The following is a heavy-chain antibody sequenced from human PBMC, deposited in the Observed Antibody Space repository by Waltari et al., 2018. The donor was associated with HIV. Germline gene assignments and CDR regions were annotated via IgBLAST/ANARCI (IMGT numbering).Heavy chain of an antibody. Sequence: QVHLVQSGPEVKRPGASVKLSCKGYGYLFMNFYVNWVRQAAGKGPEWLGWMNPNSGNTASPYIFEERVTMTRDVSTDTAYMEMSGLTPEDTAIYYCARNSSAKGNRYFYYGLDVWGQGTPVTV. CDR2: MNPNSGNT. V-gene: IGHV1-8*02. J-gene: IGHJ6*02. CDR1: GYLFMNFY. D-gene: IGHD3-22*01. CDR3: ARNSSAKGNRYFYYGLDV.